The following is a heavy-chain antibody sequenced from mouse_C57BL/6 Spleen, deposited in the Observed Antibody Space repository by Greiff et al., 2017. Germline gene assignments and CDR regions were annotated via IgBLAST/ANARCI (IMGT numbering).Heavy chain of an antibody. J-gene: IGHJ3*01. Sequence: QVQLQQSGAELVMPGASVKLSCKASGYTFTSYWMHWVKQRPGQGLEWIGQIYPADGYTNYNRKFKGKSTLTVDKSSSTAYMQLSSLTSEDSAVYYCARGGDGTQFAYWGQGTLVTVSA. D-gene: IGHD4-1*01. CDR3: ARGGDGTQFAY. CDR2: IYPADGYT. CDR1: GYTFTSYW. V-gene: IGHV1-69*01.